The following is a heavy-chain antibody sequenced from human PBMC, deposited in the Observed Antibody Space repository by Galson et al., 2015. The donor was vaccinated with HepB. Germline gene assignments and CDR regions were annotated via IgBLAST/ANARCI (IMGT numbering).Heavy chain of an antibody. CDR2: INPSDSSS. D-gene: IGHD1-26*01. V-gene: IGHV5-10-1*01. CDR3: ARHKLVGPLSHHCGGSNQQGDGMDV. CDR1: EFSFTSYW. Sequence: QSGAEVKKPGESLEISCKGSEFSFTSYWIGWVRQMPGKGLEWMGRINPSDSSSNYSPSFQGHVTISADKSSSTAYLQWSSLKASDTAMYYCARHKLVGPLSHHCGGSNQQGDGMDVWGQGTTVTVSS. J-gene: IGHJ6*02.